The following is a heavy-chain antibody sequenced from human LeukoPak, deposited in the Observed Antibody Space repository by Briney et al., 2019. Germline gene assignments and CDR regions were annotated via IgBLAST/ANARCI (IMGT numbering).Heavy chain of an antibody. CDR2: ISAYNGNT. J-gene: IGHJ4*02. D-gene: IGHD6-13*01. CDR1: GYTFTSYG. V-gene: IGHV1-18*01. CDR3: ARGRIAAAGTPTPFMY. Sequence: ASVKVSCKASGYTFTSYGISWARQAPGQGLEWMGWISAYNGNTNYAQKLQGRVTMTTDTSTSTAYMELRSLRSDDTAVYYCARGRIAAAGTPTPFMYWGQGTLVTVSS.